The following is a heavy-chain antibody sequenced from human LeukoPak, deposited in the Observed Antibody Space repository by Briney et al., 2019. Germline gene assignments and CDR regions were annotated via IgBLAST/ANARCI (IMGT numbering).Heavy chain of an antibody. J-gene: IGHJ4*02. CDR1: GGSISSSSYS. V-gene: IGHV4-39*07. CDR3: GFSEGDF. D-gene: IGHD6-25*01. CDR2: IYYSGST. Sequence: SETLSLTCTVSGGSISSSSYSWGWIRQPPGKGLEWIGTIYYSGSTYYNPSLESRLTMSIDTSKNQFSLKLNSVTAADTAMYFCGFSEGDFWGQGALVTVSS.